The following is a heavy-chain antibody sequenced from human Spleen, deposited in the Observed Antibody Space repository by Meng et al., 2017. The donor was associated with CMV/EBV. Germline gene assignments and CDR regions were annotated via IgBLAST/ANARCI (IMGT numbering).Heavy chain of an antibody. J-gene: IGHJ4*02. V-gene: IGHV3-21*01. Sequence: GGSLRLSCAASGFTFSSYAMNWVRQAPGKGLEWVSFISSSGSNIYYGDSVKGRFTISRDNAKNSLFLHMNSLRAEDTAVYYCARDRGIASAGTGFDYWGQGTLVTVSS. D-gene: IGHD6-13*01. CDR2: ISSSGSNI. CDR3: ARDRGIASAGTGFDY. CDR1: GFTFSSYA.